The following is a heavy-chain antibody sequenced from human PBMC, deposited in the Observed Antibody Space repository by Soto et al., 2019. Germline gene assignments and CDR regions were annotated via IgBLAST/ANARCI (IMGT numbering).Heavy chain of an antibody. Sequence: VQLVESGGGLVQPGRSLRLSCVASGFPFDDYAMHWARQIPGKGLEWVAGISWNGGSMAYADSVKGRFTISRDNAKNSLFLQMTSLRVEDTALYYCAKDVEGDGYSGDAFDLWGQGTMVTVSS. D-gene: IGHD4-4*01. CDR2: ISWNGGSM. J-gene: IGHJ3*01. V-gene: IGHV3-9*01. CDR1: GFPFDDYA. CDR3: AKDVEGDGYSGDAFDL.